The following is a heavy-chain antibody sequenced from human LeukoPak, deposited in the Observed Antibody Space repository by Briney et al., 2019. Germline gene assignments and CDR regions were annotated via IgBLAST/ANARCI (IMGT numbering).Heavy chain of an antibody. J-gene: IGHJ4*02. D-gene: IGHD5-24*01. Sequence: ASVKVSCKAFGGTFSSYAISWVRQAPGQGLEWMGGIIPIFGTANYAQKFQGRVTITADESTSTAYMELSSLRSEDTAVYYCARGPQMATTYYFDYWGQGTLVTVSS. CDR3: ARGPQMATTYYFDY. CDR2: IIPIFGTA. CDR1: GGTFSSYA. V-gene: IGHV1-69*13.